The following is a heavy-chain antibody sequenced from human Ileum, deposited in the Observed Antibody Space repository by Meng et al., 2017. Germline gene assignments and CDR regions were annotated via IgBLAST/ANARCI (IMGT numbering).Heavy chain of an antibody. J-gene: IGHJ4*02. CDR1: GGSISSGGYY. CDR3: ARGGTAYFDY. V-gene: IGHV4-31*03. CDR2: IYDSGST. Sequence: QVQLQESGPGLVKPSQTLSLTCTVSGGSISSGGYYWSWIRQHPGKGLERIGYIYDSGSTYYNPSLKSRIAISGDTSKNQFSLNLSSVTAAETAVYYCARGGTAYFDYWGQGTLVTVSS. D-gene: IGHD1-1*01.